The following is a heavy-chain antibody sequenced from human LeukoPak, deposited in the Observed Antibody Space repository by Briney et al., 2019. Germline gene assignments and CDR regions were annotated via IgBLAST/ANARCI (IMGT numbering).Heavy chain of an antibody. J-gene: IGHJ4*02. D-gene: IGHD2-2*01. Sequence: GGSLRLSCAASGFTFSSYAMSWVRQAPGKGLEWVSAISGSGGSTYYADSVKGRFTISRDNSKNTVYLQMSSLRAEDTAVYYCAKRSGSSDFYGHFDYWGQGTLVTVSS. CDR2: ISGSGGST. V-gene: IGHV3-23*01. CDR1: GFTFSSYA. CDR3: AKRSGSSDFYGHFDY.